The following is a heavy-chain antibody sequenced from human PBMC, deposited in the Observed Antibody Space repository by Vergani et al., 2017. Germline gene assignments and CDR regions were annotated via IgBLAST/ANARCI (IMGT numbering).Heavy chain of an antibody. V-gene: IGHV4-39*02. CDR2: ISSSGSP. CDR3: ARPVGPSAIADGYHV. CDR1: GDSISRSHYY. J-gene: IGHJ3*01. D-gene: IGHD3-10*01. Sequence: QLQLQESGPGLVKPSETLSLSCRVSGDSISRSHYYWGFIRQPPGKGLEWIGSISSSGSPYYNPTLKSRPAFSVDTAKNLFSRRLKSVTATDTGMYYCARPVGPSAIADGYHVWGQGTMVTVS.